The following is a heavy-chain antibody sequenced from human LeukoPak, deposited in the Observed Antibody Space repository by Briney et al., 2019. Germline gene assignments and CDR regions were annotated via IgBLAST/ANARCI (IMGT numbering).Heavy chain of an antibody. Sequence: GGSLRLSCAASGFTVSSNYMSWVRQGPGKGLECVSVISNDGDTYYADSVKGRFTISRDTSKNTVSLQMNSLRAEDTAVYYCAGDKTAGGWYEFDYWGQGTLVTVSS. J-gene: IGHJ4*02. CDR2: ISNDGDT. CDR1: GFTVSSNY. CDR3: AGDKTAGGWYEFDY. V-gene: IGHV3-53*01. D-gene: IGHD6-19*01.